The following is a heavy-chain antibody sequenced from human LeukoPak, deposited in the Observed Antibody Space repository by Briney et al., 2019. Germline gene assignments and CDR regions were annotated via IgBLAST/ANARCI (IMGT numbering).Heavy chain of an antibody. CDR1: GGSIWNDY. Sequence: SETLSLTCTLSGGSIWNDYWNWIRQPAGKGLEWIGRIHISGNTNYNPSLRSRVSMSVDTSKNQFSLKLSSVTAADTAVYYCAREDYYGSGSEPNMDVWGQGTTVTVSS. D-gene: IGHD3-10*01. V-gene: IGHV4-4*07. J-gene: IGHJ6*02. CDR2: IHISGNT. CDR3: AREDYYGSGSEPNMDV.